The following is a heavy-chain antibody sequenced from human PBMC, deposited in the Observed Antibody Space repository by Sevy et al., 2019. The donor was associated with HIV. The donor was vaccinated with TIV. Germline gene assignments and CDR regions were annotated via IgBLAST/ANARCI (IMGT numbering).Heavy chain of an antibody. D-gene: IGHD3-22*01. CDR2: IYYSGST. V-gene: IGHV4-39*01. CDR1: GGSISSSSYY. J-gene: IGHJ4*02. Sequence: SETLSLTCTVSGGSISSSSYYWGWIRQPPGKGLEWIGSIYYSGSTYYNPSLKSRVTISVDTSKNQFSLKLSSVTAADTAVYYCARRGYDSSGYYYIYYWGQGTLVTVSS. CDR3: ARRGYDSSGYYYIYY.